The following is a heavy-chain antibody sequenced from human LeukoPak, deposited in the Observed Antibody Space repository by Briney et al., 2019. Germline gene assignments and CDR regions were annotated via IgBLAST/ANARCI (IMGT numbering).Heavy chain of an antibody. CDR1: GYSFTGYW. CDR3: ARTHGTLTGTGFDY. CDR2: IKEDGSET. Sequence: GESLKISCKGSGYSFTGYWIGWVRQAPGKGLEWVANIKEDGSETNYVDSVKGRFTSSRDNAKNSLFLQMNSLRAEDTAVYYCARTHGTLTGTGFDYWGQGTLVTVSS. J-gene: IGHJ4*02. V-gene: IGHV3-7*02. D-gene: IGHD1-20*01.